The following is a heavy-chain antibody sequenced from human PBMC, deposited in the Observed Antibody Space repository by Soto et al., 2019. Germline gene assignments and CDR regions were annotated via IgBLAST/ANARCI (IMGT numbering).Heavy chain of an antibody. J-gene: IGHJ4*02. CDR1: GDSVSSNTAA. D-gene: IGHD6-19*01. CDR3: ARGVADSGFDL. CDR2: TYYRSNWRH. V-gene: IGHV6-1*01. Sequence: SQTLSLTCAISGDSVSSNTAAWNWTGSSPSRGLEWLGRTYYRSNWRHDYAVSVKSRITVNPDTSKNHFSLQLTSVPPDDTAVYYCARGVADSGFDLWGQGTLVTVSS.